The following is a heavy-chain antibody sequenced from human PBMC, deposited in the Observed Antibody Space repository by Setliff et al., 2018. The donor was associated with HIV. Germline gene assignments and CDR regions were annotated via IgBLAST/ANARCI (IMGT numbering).Heavy chain of an antibody. CDR1: GFTFSSHV. V-gene: IGHV3-23*01. CDR2: ITPSSTET. D-gene: IGHD2-2*01. J-gene: IGHJ4*02. Sequence: GGSLRLSCAASGFTFSSHVMTWVRQAPGKGLEWVSVITPSSTETYYADSVKGRFTISRDDSKNTLSLQMSSLRAEDTALYYCARQPLHCSSINCYGAVYDNWGQGTLVTV. CDR3: ARQPLHCSSINCYGAVYDN.